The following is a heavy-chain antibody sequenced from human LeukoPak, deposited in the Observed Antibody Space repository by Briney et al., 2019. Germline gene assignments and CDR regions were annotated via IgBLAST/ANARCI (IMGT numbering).Heavy chain of an antibody. CDR3: ARSNDSSGKGDWYFDL. Sequence: PSETLSLTCAVYGGSFSGYYWSWIRQPPGKGLEWIGEINHSGSTNYNPSLKSRVTISVDTSKNQFSLKLSSVTAADTAVYYYARSNDSSGKGDWYFDLWGRGTLVTVSS. J-gene: IGHJ2*01. CDR2: INHSGST. D-gene: IGHD3-22*01. CDR1: GGSFSGYY. V-gene: IGHV4-34*09.